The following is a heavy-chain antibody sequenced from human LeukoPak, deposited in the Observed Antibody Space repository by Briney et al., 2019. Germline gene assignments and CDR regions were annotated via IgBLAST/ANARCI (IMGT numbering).Heavy chain of an antibody. Sequence: GGSLRLSCAASGFTFNRYAMHWVRQAPGKGLEWVGLISGDGITTYYLDSVKGRFTISRDNSKNSLYLHMNSLRSEGTALYYCAKDHVYGGADDWGQGTLVTVSS. CDR3: AKDHVYGGADD. D-gene: IGHD4-23*01. J-gene: IGHJ4*02. V-gene: IGHV3-43*02. CDR1: GFTFNRYA. CDR2: ISGDGITT.